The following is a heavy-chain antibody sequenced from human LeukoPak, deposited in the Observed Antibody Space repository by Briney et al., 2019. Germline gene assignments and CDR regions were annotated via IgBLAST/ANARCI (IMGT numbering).Heavy chain of an antibody. D-gene: IGHD3-10*01. CDR3: AADGMVRGYGYC. V-gene: IGHV1-58*01. J-gene: IGHJ4*02. CDR2: IVVGSGNT. CDR1: GFTFTSSA. Sequence: SVTVSCKASGFTFTSSAVQWVRQARGQRLEWIGWIVVGSGNTNYAQKFQERVTITRDMSTSTAYMELSSLRSEDTAVYYCAADGMVRGYGYCWGQGTLVTVSS.